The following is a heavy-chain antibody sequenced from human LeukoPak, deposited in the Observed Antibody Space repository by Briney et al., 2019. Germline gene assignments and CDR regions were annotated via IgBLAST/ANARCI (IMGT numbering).Heavy chain of an antibody. CDR3: AREDYDILTGYYRGFDY. J-gene: IGHJ4*02. V-gene: IGHV4-31*03. CDR2: IYYSGST. Sequence: SETLSLTCTVSGGSISSGGHYWSWIRQHPGKGLEWIGYIYYSGSTYYNPSLKSRVTISVDTSKNQFSLKLSSVTAADTAVYYCAREDYDILTGYYRGFDYWGQGTLVTVSS. CDR1: GGSISSGGHY. D-gene: IGHD3-9*01.